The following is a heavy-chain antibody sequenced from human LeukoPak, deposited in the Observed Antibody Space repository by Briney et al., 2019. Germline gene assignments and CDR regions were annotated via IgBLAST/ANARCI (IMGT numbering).Heavy chain of an antibody. Sequence: PSETLSLTCAVSGYSISSGYYWGWIRQPPGKGLEWIGSIYHSGSTYYNPSLKSRVTISVDTSKNQFSLKLSSVTAADTAVYYCARHEKLELLPDWGQGTLVTVSS. J-gene: IGHJ4*02. D-gene: IGHD1-7*01. V-gene: IGHV4-38-2*01. CDR3: ARHEKLELLPD. CDR2: IYHSGST. CDR1: GYSISSGYY.